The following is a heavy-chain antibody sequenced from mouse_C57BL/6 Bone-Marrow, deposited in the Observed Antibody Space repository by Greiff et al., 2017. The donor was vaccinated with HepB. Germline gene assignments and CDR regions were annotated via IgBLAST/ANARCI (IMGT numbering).Heavy chain of an antibody. CDR1: GYTFTSYW. D-gene: IGHD4-1*01. J-gene: IGHJ1*03. V-gene: IGHV1-52*01. CDR3: ARSNWWYFDV. Sequence: VQLKQPGAELVRPGSSVKLSCKASGYTFTSYWMHWVKQRPIQGLEWIGNIDPSDSETHYNQKFKDKATLTVDKSSSTAYMQLSSLTSEDSAVYYCARSNWWYFDVWGTGTTVTVSS. CDR2: IDPSDSET.